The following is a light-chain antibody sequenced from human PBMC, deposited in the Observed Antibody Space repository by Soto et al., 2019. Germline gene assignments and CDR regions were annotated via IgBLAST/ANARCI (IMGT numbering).Light chain of an antibody. CDR2: SNT. V-gene: IGLV1-47*02. CDR1: SSNLGSNY. J-gene: IGLJ1*01. CDR3: VAWDDIMSGYV. Sequence: QSVLPQPPSASGTPGQRVTLSCCGSSSNLGSNYVYWYQHLPGTAPKLLIHSNTQRPSGVPDRFSGSKSGTSASLAVSGLRADDEADYYCVAWDDIMSGYVGGTWTKLTVL.